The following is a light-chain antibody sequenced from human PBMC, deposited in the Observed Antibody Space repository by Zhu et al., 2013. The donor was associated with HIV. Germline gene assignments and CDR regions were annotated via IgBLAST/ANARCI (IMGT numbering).Light chain of an antibody. CDR2: SNN. Sequence: QSVLTQPPSASGTPGQRVAISCSGTISNIGSNTVNWYQHLPGTAPKLLVYSNNQRPSGVPDRFSGSMSGTSASLAISGLQSEDEADYYCATWDDSLSSVVFGGGTKLT. V-gene: IGLV1-44*01. CDR3: ATWDDSLSSVV. J-gene: IGLJ3*02. CDR1: ISNIGSNT.